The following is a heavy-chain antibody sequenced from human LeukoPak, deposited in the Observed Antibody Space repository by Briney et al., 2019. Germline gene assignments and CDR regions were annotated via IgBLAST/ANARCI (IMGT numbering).Heavy chain of an antibody. CDR2: INHSGST. J-gene: IGHJ5*02. D-gene: IGHD3-3*01. CDR3: ARGSPYYDFWSGYYTNWFDP. Sequence: TSETLSLTCAVYGGSFSGYYWSWIRHPPGKGLEWIGEINHSGSTNYNPSLKSRVTISVDTSKNQFSLKLSSVTAADTAVYYCARGSPYYDFWSGYYTNWFDPWGQGTLVTVSS. CDR1: GGSFSGYY. V-gene: IGHV4-34*01.